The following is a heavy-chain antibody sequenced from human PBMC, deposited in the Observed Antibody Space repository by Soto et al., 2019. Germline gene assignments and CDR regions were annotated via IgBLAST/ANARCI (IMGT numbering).Heavy chain of an antibody. Sequence: VGSLRLSCAASGFTFSSSEMNWVRQAPGKGLEWISYITSSGTTTYYADSVKGRFTISRDNAKNSLFLQMNSLRADDTAVYYCARGNSPVNVYWGQGTLVTVSS. D-gene: IGHD2-21*01. J-gene: IGHJ4*02. CDR3: ARGNSPVNVY. CDR2: ITSSGTTT. V-gene: IGHV3-48*03. CDR1: GFTFSSSE.